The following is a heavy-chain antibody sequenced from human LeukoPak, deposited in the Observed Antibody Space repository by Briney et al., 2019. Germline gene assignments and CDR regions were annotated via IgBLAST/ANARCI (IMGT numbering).Heavy chain of an antibody. CDR2: INQDGSEK. CDR1: GFTFSSYL. D-gene: IGHD5-18*01. Sequence: PGRSLRLSCAASGFTFSSYLMSWVRQAPGKGLEWVANINQDGSEKYYVDPVKGRFTISRDNAKNSLYLQMNSLRAEDTAVYYCARIGYSYGPLGYYYYMDVWGKGTTVTISS. CDR3: ARIGYSYGPLGYYYYMDV. V-gene: IGHV3-7*01. J-gene: IGHJ6*03.